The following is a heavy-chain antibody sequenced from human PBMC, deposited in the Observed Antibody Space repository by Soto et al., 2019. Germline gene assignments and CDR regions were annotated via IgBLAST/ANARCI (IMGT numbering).Heavy chain of an antibody. D-gene: IGHD3-3*01. J-gene: IGHJ6*02. Sequence: PGESLKISCKGSGYSFTSYWISWVRQMPGKGLEWMGRIDPSDSYTTYSPSFQGHVTLSADKSISTAYLQWSSLKASDTAMYYCARRGYTIFGVVIDPDYYDYGMDVWGQGTTVTVSS. CDR2: IDPSDSYT. V-gene: IGHV5-10-1*01. CDR1: GYSFTSYW. CDR3: ARRGYTIFGVVIDPDYYDYGMDV.